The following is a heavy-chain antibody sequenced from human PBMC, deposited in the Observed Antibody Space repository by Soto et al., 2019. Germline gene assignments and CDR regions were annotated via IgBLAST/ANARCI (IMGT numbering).Heavy chain of an antibody. CDR3: ARDLEDYDILTGQNSGSFDY. CDR1: GFTFSSYE. V-gene: IGHV3-48*03. J-gene: IGHJ4*02. D-gene: IGHD3-9*01. CDR2: ISSSGSTI. Sequence: GGSLRLSCAASGFTFSSYEMNWVRQAPGKGLEWVSYISSSGSTIYYADSVKGRFTISRDNAKNSLYLQMNSLRAEDTAVYYCARDLEDYDILTGQNSGSFDYWGQGTLVTVSS.